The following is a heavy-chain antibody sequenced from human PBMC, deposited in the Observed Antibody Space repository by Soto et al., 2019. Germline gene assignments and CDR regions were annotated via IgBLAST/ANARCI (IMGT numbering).Heavy chain of an antibody. CDR1: GYTFTSYA. Sequence: ASVKVSCKASGYTFTSYAMHWVRQAPGQRLEWMGWINAVNGKTNYSQKFQGRVTITGDESTSTAYMELSSLSSEDTAVYYCARDKGYFSGGSCYFDDAFDIWGQGTMVTVSS. D-gene: IGHD2-15*01. J-gene: IGHJ3*02. CDR2: INAVNGKT. CDR3: ARDKGYFSGGSCYFDDAFDI. V-gene: IGHV1-3*01.